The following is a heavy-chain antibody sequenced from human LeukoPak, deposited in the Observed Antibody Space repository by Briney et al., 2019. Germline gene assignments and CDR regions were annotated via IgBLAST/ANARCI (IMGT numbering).Heavy chain of an antibody. CDR3: AREYNYHGSGTGWFDP. CDR2: IYYSGST. CDR1: GGSISSSSYY. V-gene: IGHV4-39*06. J-gene: IGHJ5*02. Sequence: SETLSLTCTVSGGSISSSSYYWGWIPQPPGKGLEWIGSIYYSGSTYYNPSLKSRVTISVYTSKNQFTLKLSSVTAADTAVYYCAREYNYHGSGTGWFDPWGQGTLVTVCS. D-gene: IGHD3-10*01.